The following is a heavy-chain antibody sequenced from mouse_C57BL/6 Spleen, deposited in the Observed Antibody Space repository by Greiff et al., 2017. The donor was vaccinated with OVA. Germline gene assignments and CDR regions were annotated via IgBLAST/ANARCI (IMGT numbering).Heavy chain of an antibody. J-gene: IGHJ2*01. CDR3: TTTGYLDYVDY. CDR1: GFNIKDYY. CDR2: IDPEDGDT. Sequence: VHVKQSGAELVRPGASVKLSCTASGFNIKDYYMPWVKQRPEQGLEWIGRIDPEDGDTEYAPTFQGKGTMTADTSSNTSYQQLSSLTSEDTAFYYWTTTGYLDYVDYCGKGTTLTVSS. D-gene: IGHD3-2*02. V-gene: IGHV14-1*01.